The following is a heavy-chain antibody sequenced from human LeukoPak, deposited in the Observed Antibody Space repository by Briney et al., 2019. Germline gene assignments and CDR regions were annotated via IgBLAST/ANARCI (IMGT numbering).Heavy chain of an antibody. J-gene: IGHJ4*02. CDR3: GRKAGDCGGGSCYSIAY. Sequence: GASVKVSCKAFGGSFSSEAISWVRQAPGQGLEWMGGIIPIFGTANYAQKFQGRVTITTDESTSTAYMEVSSLRSEDTAVYYCGRKAGDCGGGSCYSIAYWGQGTLVTVSS. D-gene: IGHD2-15*01. V-gene: IGHV1-69*05. CDR1: GGSFSSEA. CDR2: IIPIFGTA.